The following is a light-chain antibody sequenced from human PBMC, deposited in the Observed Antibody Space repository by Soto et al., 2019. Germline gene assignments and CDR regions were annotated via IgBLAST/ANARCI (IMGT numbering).Light chain of an antibody. CDR1: SSDVGGYNY. CDR3: SSYTSSSTLVV. Sequence: QSALTQPASVSGSPXXSXTISCTGTSSDVGGYNYVSWYQQHPGKAPKLMIYDVSNRPSGVSNRFSGSKSGNTASLTISGLQAEDEADYYCSSYTSSSTLVVFGGGTKLTVL. V-gene: IGLV2-14*01. CDR2: DVS. J-gene: IGLJ2*01.